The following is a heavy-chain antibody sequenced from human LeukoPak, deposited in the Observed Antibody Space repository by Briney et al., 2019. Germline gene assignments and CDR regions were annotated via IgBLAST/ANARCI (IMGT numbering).Heavy chain of an antibody. D-gene: IGHD1-26*01. V-gene: IGHV3-21*01. CDR2: ISSSGSYI. CDR3: ARAPGKTGYFDY. CDR1: VFTFTNYS. Sequence: KSGGSLRLSCAASVFTFTNYSMNWVRQAPGKGLEWVSSISSSGSYIYYADSVKGRFTISRDNAKNSLYLQMNSLRAEDTAVYYCARAPGKTGYFDYWGQGTLVTVSS. J-gene: IGHJ4*02.